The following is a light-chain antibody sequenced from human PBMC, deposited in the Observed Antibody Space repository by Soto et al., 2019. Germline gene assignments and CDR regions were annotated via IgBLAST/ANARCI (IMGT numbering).Light chain of an antibody. V-gene: IGKV2-28*01. Sequence: EIVMTQSPLSLPVTPGEPASISCRPSQSLLHSNGNTYLDWYMQKPGQSPQLLIYLGSNRASGVPDRFSGSGSGTDFTLKISRVEAEDVGVYYCMQCLQTPFTFGQGTKLEIK. CDR2: LGS. CDR3: MQCLQTPFT. J-gene: IGKJ2*01. CDR1: QSLLHSNGNTY.